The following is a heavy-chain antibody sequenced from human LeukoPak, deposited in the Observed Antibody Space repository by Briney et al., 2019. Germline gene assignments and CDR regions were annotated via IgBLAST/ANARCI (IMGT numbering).Heavy chain of an antibody. Sequence: ASVKVSCKASGGTFSSYAISWVRQAPGQGLGWMGGIIPIFGTANYAQKFQGRVTITADESTSTAYMELSSLRSEDTAVYYCARDRTRSGYIAVAGVAFDIWGQGTMVTVSS. J-gene: IGHJ3*02. CDR1: GGTFSSYA. D-gene: IGHD6-19*01. CDR2: IIPIFGTA. V-gene: IGHV1-69*01. CDR3: ARDRTRSGYIAVAGVAFDI.